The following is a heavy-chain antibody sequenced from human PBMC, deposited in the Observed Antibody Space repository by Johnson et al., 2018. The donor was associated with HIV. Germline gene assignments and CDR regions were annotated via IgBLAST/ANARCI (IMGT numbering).Heavy chain of an antibody. D-gene: IGHD6-13*01. V-gene: IGHV3-20*04. CDR2: INWNGGST. CDR3: AREGEGYSSSWYDAFDI. J-gene: IGHJ3*02. CDR1: GFTVRNNY. Sequence: VQLVESGGGWIQPGGSLRLSCAVSGFTVRNNYMSWVRQAPGKGLEWVSGINWNGGSTGYADSVKGRFTISRDNAKNSLYLQMNSLRAEDTAVYYCAREGEGYSSSWYDAFDIWGQGTMVTVSS.